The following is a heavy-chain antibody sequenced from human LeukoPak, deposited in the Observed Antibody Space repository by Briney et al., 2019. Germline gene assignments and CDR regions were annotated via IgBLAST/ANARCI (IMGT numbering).Heavy chain of an antibody. J-gene: IGHJ6*03. CDR1: GGTFSSYT. CDR2: IIPILGIA. D-gene: IGHD3-3*01. V-gene: IGHV1-69*02. Sequence: ASVKVSCKASGGTFSSYTISCVRQAPGQGLEWMGRIIPILGIANYAQKFQGRVTITADKSTSTAYMELSSLRSEDTAVYYCARTAYSDFWSGYYYYYYYMDVWGKGTTVTVSS. CDR3: ARTAYSDFWSGYYYYYYYMDV.